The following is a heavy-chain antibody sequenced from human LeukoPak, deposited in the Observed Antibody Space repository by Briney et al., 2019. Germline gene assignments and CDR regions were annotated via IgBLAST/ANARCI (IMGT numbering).Heavy chain of an antibody. V-gene: IGHV3-64D*06. CDR2: ISGSGLGGAT. D-gene: IGHD3-22*01. J-gene: IGHJ4*02. Sequence: PGGSLRLSCSTSGFTFSIYTMYWVRQAPGKGLEYVSTISGSGLGGATYYADSVKGRFTISRDNSKNTLYLQMSSLRAEDTAVYYCVKDPRADTYYYDSSGYPIYYFDYWGQGTLVTVSS. CDR1: GFTFSIYT. CDR3: VKDPRADTYYYDSSGYPIYYFDY.